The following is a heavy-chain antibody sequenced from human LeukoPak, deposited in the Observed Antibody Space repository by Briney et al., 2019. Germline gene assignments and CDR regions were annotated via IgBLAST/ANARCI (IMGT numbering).Heavy chain of an antibody. J-gene: IGHJ4*02. CDR3: ARALDQAYSSGWYSFDY. CDR1: GFTFSSYE. V-gene: IGHV3-48*03. CDR2: ISSSGSPI. Sequence: GGSLRLSCAVSGFTFSSYEMNWVRQAPGKGLEWVSYISSSGSPIYYADSVKGRFTISRDNAKNSLYLQMNSLRAEDTAVYYCARALDQAYSSGWYSFDYWGQGTLVTASS. D-gene: IGHD6-19*01.